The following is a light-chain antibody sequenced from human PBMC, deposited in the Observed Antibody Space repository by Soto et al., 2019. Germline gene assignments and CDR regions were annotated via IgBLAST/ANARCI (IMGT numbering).Light chain of an antibody. V-gene: IGLV2-14*01. CDR2: DVS. CDR3: SSYTSSSTPVV. Sequence: QSVLTQPASVSGSPGQSITISCTGTSSDVGGYNYVSWYQQHPGKAPKLMIYDVSNRPSGVSNRFSGSKSGNTASLTSSGLQAEDVADYYCSSYTSSSTPVVFGGGTKVTVL. CDR1: SSDVGGYNY. J-gene: IGLJ2*01.